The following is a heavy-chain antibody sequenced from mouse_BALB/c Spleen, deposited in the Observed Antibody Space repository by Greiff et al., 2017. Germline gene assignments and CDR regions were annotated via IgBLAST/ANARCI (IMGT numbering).Heavy chain of an antibody. D-gene: IGHD1-1*01. J-gene: IGHJ3*01. Sequence: EVKLVESGGGLVKPGGSLKLSCAASGFTYSSYTMSWVRQTPEKRLEWVATISSGGSYTYYPDSVKGRFTISRDNAKNTLYLQMSSLKSEDTAMYYCTRDRGYYGSSEDSIADWGQGTLGTVSA. CDR2: ISSGGSYT. CDR3: TRDRGYYGSSEDSIAD. V-gene: IGHV5-6-4*01. CDR1: GFTYSSYT.